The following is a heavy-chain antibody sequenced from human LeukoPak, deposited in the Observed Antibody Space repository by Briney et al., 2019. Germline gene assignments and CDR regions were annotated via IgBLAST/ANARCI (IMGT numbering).Heavy chain of an antibody. CDR1: GFTFSSYG. CDR3: ARVSRRGYSGYDPGRGNEAFDY. J-gene: IGHJ4*02. V-gene: IGHV3-33*01. CDR2: MWYDGSNK. D-gene: IGHD5-12*01. Sequence: PGGSLRLSCAASGFTFSSYGMHWVRQAPGKGLEWVAVMWYDGSNKYYADSVKGRFTISRDNSKNTLYLQMNSLRAEDTAVYYCARVSRRGYSGYDPGRGNEAFDYWGQGTLVTVSS.